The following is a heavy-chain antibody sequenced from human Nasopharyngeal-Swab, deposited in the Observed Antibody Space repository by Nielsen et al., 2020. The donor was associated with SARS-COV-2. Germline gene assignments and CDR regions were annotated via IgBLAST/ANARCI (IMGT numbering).Heavy chain of an antibody. CDR2: ISSSSSYI. D-gene: IGHD3-22*01. V-gene: IGHV3-21*01. CDR3: ARDSPDSSGYHPIDY. Sequence: GESLKISCAASGFTFSSYSMNWVRQAPGKGLEWVSSISSSSSYIYYADSVKGRFTISRDNAKNSLYLQMNSLRAEDTAVYYCARDSPDSSGYHPIDYWGQGTLVTVSS. CDR1: GFTFSSYS. J-gene: IGHJ4*02.